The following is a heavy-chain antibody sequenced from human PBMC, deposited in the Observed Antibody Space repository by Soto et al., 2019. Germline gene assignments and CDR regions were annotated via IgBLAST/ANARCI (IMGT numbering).Heavy chain of an antibody. Sequence: HGGSLRLSCAASGFTFSNAWMSWVRQAPGKGLEWVGRIKSKTDGGTTDYAAPVKGRFTISRDDSKNTLYLQMNSLKTEDTAVYYCTTGGDIVVVPAAMLGYDYYYMDVWGKGTTVTVSS. J-gene: IGHJ6*03. CDR3: TTGGDIVVVPAAMLGYDYYYMDV. V-gene: IGHV3-15*01. CDR2: IKSKTDGGTT. D-gene: IGHD2-2*01. CDR1: GFTFSNAW.